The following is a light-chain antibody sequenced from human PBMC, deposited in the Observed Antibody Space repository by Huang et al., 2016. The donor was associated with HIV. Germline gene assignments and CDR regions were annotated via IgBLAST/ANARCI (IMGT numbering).Light chain of an antibody. V-gene: IGKV3-15*01. CDR2: DSS. J-gene: IGKJ1*01. CDR3: QQYNNWPQT. Sequence: EIVMTQSPATLSVSPGERATLSCRASQTVTTNLVWYQQKPGQAPRLLIYDSSTRATGSPARFSGSGSGTEFTLTISSLQSEDFAVYHCQQYNNWPQTFGQGTKVEMK. CDR1: QTVTTN.